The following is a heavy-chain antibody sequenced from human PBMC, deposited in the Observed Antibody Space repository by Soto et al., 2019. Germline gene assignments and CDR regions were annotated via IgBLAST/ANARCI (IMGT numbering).Heavy chain of an antibody. Sequence: SQTLSLTCAISGDSVSSNSVAWNWIRQSPSRGLEWLGRTYYRSKWYNDYAVSVKSRITINPDTSKNQFSLQLNSVTPEDTAVYYCARELPIFGVVIFYGMDFWGQGTTVTVSS. J-gene: IGHJ6*02. CDR3: ARELPIFGVVIFYGMDF. CDR1: GDSVSSNSVA. D-gene: IGHD3-3*01. CDR2: TYYRSKWYN. V-gene: IGHV6-1*01.